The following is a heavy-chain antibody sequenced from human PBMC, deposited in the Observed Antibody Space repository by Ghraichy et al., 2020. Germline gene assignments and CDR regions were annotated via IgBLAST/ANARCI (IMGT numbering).Heavy chain of an antibody. Sequence: ASVKVSCKASGYTFTGYYMHWVRQAPGQGLEWMGRINPNSGGTNYAQKFQGRVTMTRDTSISTAYMELSRLRSDDTAVYYCARDGNWGDNWFDPWGQGTLVTVSS. V-gene: IGHV1-2*06. D-gene: IGHD7-27*01. CDR2: INPNSGGT. J-gene: IGHJ5*02. CDR1: GYTFTGYY. CDR3: ARDGNWGDNWFDP.